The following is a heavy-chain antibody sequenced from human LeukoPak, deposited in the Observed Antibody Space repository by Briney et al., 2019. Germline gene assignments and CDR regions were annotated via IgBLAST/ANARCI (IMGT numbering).Heavy chain of an antibody. J-gene: IGHJ4*02. V-gene: IGHV3-49*04. D-gene: IGHD3-10*01. CDR3: TRIIIMDFDY. CDR1: GFTFGDYA. Sequence: GGSLRLPCTASGFTFGDYAMSWVRQAPGKGLEWVGFIRSKAYGGTTEYAASVKGRFTISRDDSKSIAYLQMNSLKTEDTAVYYCTRIIIMDFDYWGQGTLVTVSS. CDR2: IRSKAYGGTT.